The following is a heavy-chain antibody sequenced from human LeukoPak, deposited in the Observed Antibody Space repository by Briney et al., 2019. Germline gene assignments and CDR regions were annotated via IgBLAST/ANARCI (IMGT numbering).Heavy chain of an antibody. CDR3: ARRSSGWYYEDYFDY. Sequence: KTSETLSLTCAVYGGSFSGYYWSWIRQPPGKGLEWIGEINHSGSTNYNPSLKSRVTISVDTSKNQFSLKLSSVTAADTAVYYCARRSSGWYYEDYFDYWGQGTLVTVSS. D-gene: IGHD6-13*01. CDR1: GGSFSGYY. V-gene: IGHV4-34*01. J-gene: IGHJ4*02. CDR2: INHSGST.